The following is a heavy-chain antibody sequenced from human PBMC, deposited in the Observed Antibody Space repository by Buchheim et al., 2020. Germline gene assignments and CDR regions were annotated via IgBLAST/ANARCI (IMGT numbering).Heavy chain of an antibody. CDR3: ARTLDFESRSYCY. V-gene: IGHV4-30-4*01. CDR1: GDSISNYDNF. CDR2: MFFSGNT. Sequence: QVQLQESGPGLVKPSQTLSLTCSVSGDSISNYDNFWIWLRQRPGKGLEWIGHMFFSGNTDYNPSLKSRISISVETSKHQFSLKVKSVTAADTAVYYCARTLDFESRSYCYWGQGTL. D-gene: IGHD1-26*01. J-gene: IGHJ4*02.